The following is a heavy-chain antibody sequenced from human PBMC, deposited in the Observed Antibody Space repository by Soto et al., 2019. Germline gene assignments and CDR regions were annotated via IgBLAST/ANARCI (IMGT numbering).Heavy chain of an antibody. J-gene: IGHJ4*02. Sequence: QVQXVQSGAEVXKPGASVKVSCKASGYTFTSYGISWVRQAPGXXLEXMGWISAYNGNTNYAQKLQGRVTMTTDTSTSTAYMELRSLRSDDTAVYYCARTQDIVVVVAATQLDYWGQGTLVTVSS. CDR1: GYTFTSYG. D-gene: IGHD2-15*01. CDR2: ISAYNGNT. V-gene: IGHV1-18*01. CDR3: ARTQDIVVVVAATQLDY.